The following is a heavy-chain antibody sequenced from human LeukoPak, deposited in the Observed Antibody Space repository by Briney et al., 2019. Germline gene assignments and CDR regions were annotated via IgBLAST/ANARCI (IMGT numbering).Heavy chain of an antibody. D-gene: IGHD3-22*01. J-gene: IGHJ4*02. CDR3: ARDGGYYYDSSGYCVYC. CDR2: INHSGST. V-gene: IGHV4-34*01. CDR1: GGSFSGYY. Sequence: SETLSLTCAVYGGSFSGYYWSWIRQPPGKGLEWIGEINHSGSTNYNPSLKSRVTISVDTSKNQFSLKLSSVTAADSAVYYCARDGGYYYDSSGYCVYCWGQGTLVTVSS.